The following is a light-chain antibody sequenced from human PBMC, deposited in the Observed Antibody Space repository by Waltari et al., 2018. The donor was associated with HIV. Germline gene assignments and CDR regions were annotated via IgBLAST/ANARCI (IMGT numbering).Light chain of an antibody. CDR3: QQYFSTPPT. J-gene: IGKJ1*01. CDR2: WAS. CDR1: RNILFDSNNKNY. V-gene: IGKV4-1*01. Sequence: IVMTQSPDSLPVSLGELANIHCKSIRNILFDSNNKNYLAWYQQKPGQPPKVLIYWASTRESGFPDRFSGSGSGTDFTLTISRLQPEDVAVYYCQQYFSTPPTFGQGTRVGI.